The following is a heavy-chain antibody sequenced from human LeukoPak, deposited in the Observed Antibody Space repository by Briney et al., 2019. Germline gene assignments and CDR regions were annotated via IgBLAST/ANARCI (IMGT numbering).Heavy chain of an antibody. V-gene: IGHV3-48*01. Sequence: GGSLRLSCAASGFTFSSYSMNWVRQAPGKGLEWVSYISSSSSTIYYADSVKGRFTISRDNAKNSLYLQMNSLRAEDTAVYYCAIYLGRFMEWLSDVDYWGQGTLVTVSS. CDR3: AIYLGRFMEWLSDVDY. CDR1: GFTFSSYS. CDR2: ISSSSSTI. J-gene: IGHJ4*02. D-gene: IGHD3-3*01.